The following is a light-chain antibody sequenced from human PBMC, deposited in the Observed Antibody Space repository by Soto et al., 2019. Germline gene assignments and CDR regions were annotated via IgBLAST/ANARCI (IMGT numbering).Light chain of an antibody. CDR3: RSILGTYTTFGPSR. V-gene: IGLV2-8*01. Sequence: QSVLTQPPSAFGSPGQSVTISCTGTSSDVGGHNWVSWYQQHPGKAPKLMIYEVSKRPSGVPDRFSGSKSGNTASLTVSGLLAVYMTRYPSRSILGTYTTFGPSRIG. J-gene: IGLJ6*01. CDR1: SSDVGGHNW. CDR2: EVS.